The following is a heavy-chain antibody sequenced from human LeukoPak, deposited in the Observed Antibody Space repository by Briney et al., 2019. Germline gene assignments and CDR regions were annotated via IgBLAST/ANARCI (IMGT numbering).Heavy chain of an antibody. V-gene: IGHV3-23*01. Sequence: GGSLRLSCAASGFTFSNYYMSWVRQAPGKGLEWVSAISGSGGTTYYADSVKGRFTISRDNAKNSLYLQMNSLRAEDTAVYYCARDLVSGYDYEANYYYYGMDVWGQGTTVTVSS. CDR1: GFTFSNYY. D-gene: IGHD5-12*01. CDR3: ARDLVSGYDYEANYYYYGMDV. J-gene: IGHJ6*02. CDR2: ISGSGGTT.